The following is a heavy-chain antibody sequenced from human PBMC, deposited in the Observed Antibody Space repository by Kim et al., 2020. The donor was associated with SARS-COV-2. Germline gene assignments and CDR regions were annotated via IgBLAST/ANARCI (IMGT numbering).Heavy chain of an antibody. J-gene: IGHJ4*02. D-gene: IGHD6-13*01. CDR3: ARLKGIAAAGTP. Sequence: SETLSLTCTVSGGSISSSSYYWGWIRQPPGKGLEWFGSIYYSGSTYYNPSLKSRVTISVDTSKNQFSLKLSSVTAADTAVYYCARLKGIAAAGTPWGQGTLVTVSS. CDR2: IYYSGST. V-gene: IGHV4-39*01. CDR1: GGSISSSSYY.